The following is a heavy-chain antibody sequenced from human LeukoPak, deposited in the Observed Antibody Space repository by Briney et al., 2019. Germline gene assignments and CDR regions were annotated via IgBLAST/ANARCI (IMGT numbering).Heavy chain of an antibody. CDR2: IYYSGST. Sequence: SQNLSLTCTVSGGSISSGGYYWSWIRQHPGKGLEWIGYIYYSGSTYYNPSLKSRVTISVDTSKNQFSLKLSSVTAADTAVYYCARDGSGNDAFDIWGQGTMVTVSS. D-gene: IGHD3-10*01. J-gene: IGHJ3*02. CDR1: GGSISSGGYY. V-gene: IGHV4-31*03. CDR3: ARDGSGNDAFDI.